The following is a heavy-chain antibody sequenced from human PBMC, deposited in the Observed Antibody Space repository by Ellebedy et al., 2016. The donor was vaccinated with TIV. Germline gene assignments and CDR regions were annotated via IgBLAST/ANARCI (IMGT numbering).Heavy chain of an antibody. V-gene: IGHV3-23*01. D-gene: IGHD3-22*01. Sequence: GGSLRLSXAASGFTFSSYAMSWVRQAPGKGLEWVSAISGSGGSTYYADSVKGRFTISRDNSKNTLYLQMNSLRAEDTAVYYCAKDPGYGGIYDSGGYFLGYWGQGTLVTVSS. CDR1: GFTFSSYA. J-gene: IGHJ4*02. CDR3: AKDPGYGGIYDSGGYFLGY. CDR2: ISGSGGST.